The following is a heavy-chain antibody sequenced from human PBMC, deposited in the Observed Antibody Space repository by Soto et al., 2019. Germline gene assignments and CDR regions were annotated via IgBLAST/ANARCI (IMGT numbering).Heavy chain of an antibody. J-gene: IGHJ4*02. CDR1: GFTFSSYA. CDR3: ARFKGCSGGSCYPYFDY. CDR2: MSYDGSNK. D-gene: IGHD2-15*01. V-gene: IGHV3-30-3*01. Sequence: HVQLVESGGGVVQPGRSLRLSCAASGFTFSSYAMHWVRQAPGKGLEWVAVMSYDGSNKYYADSVKGRFTISRDNSKNTLYLQMNSLSAEDTAVYYCARFKGCSGGSCYPYFDYWGQGTLVTVSS.